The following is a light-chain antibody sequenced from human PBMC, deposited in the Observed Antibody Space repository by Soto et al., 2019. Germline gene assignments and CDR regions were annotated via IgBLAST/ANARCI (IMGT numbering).Light chain of an antibody. CDR2: DAS. CDR3: QQYNSYPIT. CDR1: QSISSW. V-gene: IGKV1-5*01. Sequence: DIQMTQSSSTLSASVGDRVTITCRASQSISSWLAWYQQKPGKAPKLLIYDASSLESGVPSRFSGSGSGTEFTLTISSLQPDDFATYYCQQYNSYPITFGQGTRLENK. J-gene: IGKJ5*01.